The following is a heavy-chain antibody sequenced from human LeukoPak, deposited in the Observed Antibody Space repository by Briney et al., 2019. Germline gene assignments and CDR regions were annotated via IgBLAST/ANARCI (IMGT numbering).Heavy chain of an antibody. CDR1: GFTFSSYA. V-gene: IGHV3-23*01. J-gene: IGHJ5*02. Sequence: PGGSLRLSCAASGFTFSSYAMTWVRQAQGKGLEWVSGISASGGTTSYADSVKGRFTISRDNSKNTLYLQMNSLRAEDTAVYYCASPGYDILTPLDTWGQGTLVTVSS. CDR2: ISASGGTT. CDR3: ASPGYDILTPLDT. D-gene: IGHD3-9*01.